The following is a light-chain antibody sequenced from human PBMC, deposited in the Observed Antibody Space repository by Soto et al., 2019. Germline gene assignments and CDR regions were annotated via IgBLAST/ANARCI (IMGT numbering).Light chain of an antibody. CDR3: AAWDDSLKGWV. Sequence: QSVLTQPPSASGTPGQRVSISCSGTSSNIGSKSVNWYQQLPGTAPKLLIYTNSQRPSGVPDRFSGSKSGTSASLAISGLQSEHEADYYCAAWDDSLKGWVFGGGTKLTVL. V-gene: IGLV1-44*01. CDR1: SSNIGSKS. CDR2: TNS. J-gene: IGLJ3*02.